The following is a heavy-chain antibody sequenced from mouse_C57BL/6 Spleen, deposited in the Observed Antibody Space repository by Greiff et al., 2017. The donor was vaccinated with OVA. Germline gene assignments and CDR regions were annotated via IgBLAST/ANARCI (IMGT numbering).Heavy chain of an antibody. Sequence: EVKLVESGEGLVKPGGSLKLSCAASGFTFSSYAMSWVRQTPEKRLEWVAYISSGGDYIYYADTVKGRFTISRDNARNTLYLQMSSLKSEDTAMYYCTRDTGNYDYDGLYYYAMDYWGQGTTLTVSS. CDR3: TRDTGNYDYDGLYYYAMDY. CDR1: GFTFSSYA. V-gene: IGHV5-9-1*02. D-gene: IGHD2-4*01. CDR2: ISSGGDYI. J-gene: IGHJ2*01.